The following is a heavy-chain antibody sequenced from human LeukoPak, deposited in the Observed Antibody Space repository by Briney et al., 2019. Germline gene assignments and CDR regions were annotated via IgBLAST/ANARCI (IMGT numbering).Heavy chain of an antibody. D-gene: IGHD2-15*01. CDR2: ISGSGGST. CDR1: GFTFSSHA. V-gene: IGHV3-23*01. Sequence: GGSLRLSCAASGFTFSSHAMSWVRQAPGKGREWVSGISGSGGSTYYADSVKGRFTISRDNSKNTLYLQMNSLRAEDTPVYYCARAGGGWYIWDYWGQGTLVTVS. J-gene: IGHJ4*02. CDR3: ARAGGGWYIWDY.